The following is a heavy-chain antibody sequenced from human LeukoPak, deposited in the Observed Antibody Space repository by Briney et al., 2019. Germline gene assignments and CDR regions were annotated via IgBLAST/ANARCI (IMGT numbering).Heavy chain of an antibody. CDR2: INPSGGDT. CDR3: ARDQGYSYAMGVFAI. J-gene: IGHJ3*02. CDR1: GYTFTSYY. V-gene: IGHV1-46*01. Sequence: ASVKVSCKASGYTFTSYYMHWVRQAPGQGLEWVAIINPSGGDTRYAQKFQGRVTMTRDTSTSTVYMELSSLRSEDTAVYYCARDQGYSYAMGVFAIWGQGTMVTVSS. D-gene: IGHD5-18*01.